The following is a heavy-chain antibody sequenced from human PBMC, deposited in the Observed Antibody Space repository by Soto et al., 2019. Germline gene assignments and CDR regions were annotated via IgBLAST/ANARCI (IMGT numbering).Heavy chain of an antibody. CDR1: GGTFSSYS. J-gene: IGHJ6*02. D-gene: IGHD3-3*01. Sequence: SVKVSCKASGGTFSSYSISWVRQAPGQGLEWMGGIIPIFGTANYAQKFQGRVTITADESTSTAYMELSSLRSEDTAVYYCARDCDYDFWSGYYTETPPYYYYGMDVWGQGTTVTVSS. CDR3: ARDCDYDFWSGYYTETPPYYYYGMDV. CDR2: IIPIFGTA. V-gene: IGHV1-69*13.